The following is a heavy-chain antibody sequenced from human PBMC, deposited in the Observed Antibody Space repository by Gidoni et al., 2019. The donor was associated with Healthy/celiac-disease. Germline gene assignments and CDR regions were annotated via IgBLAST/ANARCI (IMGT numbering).Heavy chain of an antibody. CDR3: ARDRLTVTPILYYYYGMDV. CDR2: IRQEGSEK. D-gene: IGHD4-4*01. CDR1: GFTFISYW. J-gene: IGHJ6*02. V-gene: IGHV3-7*04. Sequence: EVQLVESGGGLVQPGGSLRLSCAASGFTFISYWMCWVRQAPGKGLEWVANIRQEGSEKYYVNSVKGRFTISRDNAKNSLYLQMNSLRAEDTAVYYCARDRLTVTPILYYYYGMDVWGQGTTVTVSS.